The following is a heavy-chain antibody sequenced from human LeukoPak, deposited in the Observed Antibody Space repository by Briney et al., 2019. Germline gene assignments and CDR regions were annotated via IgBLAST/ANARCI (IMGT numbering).Heavy chain of an antibody. CDR1: GFTFSSYA. D-gene: IGHD6-13*01. CDR3: ARDPVSSSWYHHYYYYGMDV. Sequence: PGGSPRLSCAASGFTFSSYAMHWVRQAPGKGLEWVAVISYGGSNKYYADSVKGRFTISRDNSKNTLYLQMNSLRAEDTAVYYCARDPVSSSWYHHYYYYGMDVWGQGTTVTVSS. J-gene: IGHJ6*02. CDR2: ISYGGSNK. V-gene: IGHV3-30*04.